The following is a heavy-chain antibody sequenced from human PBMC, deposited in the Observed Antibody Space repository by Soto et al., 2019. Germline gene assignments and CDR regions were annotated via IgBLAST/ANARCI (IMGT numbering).Heavy chain of an antibody. CDR3: GGALRGFSAFAI. D-gene: IGHD3-16*01. V-gene: IGHV4-4*02. Sequence: SETLPLTCSVSSGSISSTNWWSWVRQPPGKGLEWIGEIYHSGSINYNPSLNSRVTISVDKSKNHFSLTLSSVTAADTAVYYCGGALRGFSAFAIWGQGTLVTVSS. CDR1: SGSISSTNW. CDR2: IYHSGSI. J-gene: IGHJ3*02.